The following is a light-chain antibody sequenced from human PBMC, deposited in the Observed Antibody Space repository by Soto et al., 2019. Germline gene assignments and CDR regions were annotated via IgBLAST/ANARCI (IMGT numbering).Light chain of an antibody. CDR2: GAS. J-gene: IGKJ5*01. CDR3: QQYNNWPIT. CDR1: QSVRSK. V-gene: IGKV3-15*01. Sequence: LGRPKSTANLSVSPGERATLSCRASQSVRSKLAWYQQKPGQAPRLLISGASTRATGIPARFSGSGSGTEFTLTISSLQSEDFAVYYCQQYNNWPITFGQGTQLEIK.